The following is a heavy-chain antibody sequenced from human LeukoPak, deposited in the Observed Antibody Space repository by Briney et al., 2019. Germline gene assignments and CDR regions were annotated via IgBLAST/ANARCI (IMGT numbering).Heavy chain of an antibody. Sequence: SETLSPSCGVSGGSITNTNYWTWVRQPPGKGLEWIGEVNLQGSTNYNPSLMGRVAISVDTSENHISLQLTSVTAADTAVYYCAREGGPYRPLDYSGQGTLVTVSS. V-gene: IGHV4-4*02. CDR3: AREGGPYRPLDY. J-gene: IGHJ4*02. CDR1: GGSITNTNY. CDR2: VNLQGST.